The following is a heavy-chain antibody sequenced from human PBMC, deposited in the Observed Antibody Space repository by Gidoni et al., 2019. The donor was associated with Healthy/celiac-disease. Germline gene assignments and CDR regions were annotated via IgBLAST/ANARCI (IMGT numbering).Heavy chain of an antibody. CDR2: ISYDGSNK. D-gene: IGHD4-17*01. Sequence: VVQTGRSLRLSVSTSGFTLSSYAMHWCRQAPGKGLEWVAVISYDGSNKYYADSVKGRFTISRDNSKNTLYLQMNSLRAEDTAVYYCARGKDYGDYVVGYWGQGTLVTVSS. V-gene: IGHV3-30-3*01. CDR3: ARGKDYGDYVVGY. CDR1: GFTLSSYA. J-gene: IGHJ4*02.